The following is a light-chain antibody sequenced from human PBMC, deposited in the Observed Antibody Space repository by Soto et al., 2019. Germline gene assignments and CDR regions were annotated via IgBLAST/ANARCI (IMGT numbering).Light chain of an antibody. V-gene: IGKV3-20*01. CDR3: QQYGNSPRYT. CDR2: GAS. J-gene: IGKJ2*01. Sequence: ESVLTQSPGTLSLSPGERATLSCRVSQSVSSNYLAWYQQKPGQPPRLLIYGASSRATGIPDRFRGSGSGTDFTLTISRLEPEDFAVYYCQQYGNSPRYTFGQGTKLEIK. CDR1: QSVSSNY.